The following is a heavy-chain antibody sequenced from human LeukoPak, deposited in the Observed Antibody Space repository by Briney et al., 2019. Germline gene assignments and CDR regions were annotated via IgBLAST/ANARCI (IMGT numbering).Heavy chain of an antibody. D-gene: IGHD2-2*01. CDR2: IYHSGST. Sequence: SETLSLTCTVSGGSISSGGYYWNCIRQPPGKGLEWIGYIYHSGSTYYNPSLKSRVTISVDRSKNQFSLKLSSVTAADTAVYYCARGVDIVVVPAATNWFDPWGQGTLVTVSS. CDR1: GGSISSGGYY. V-gene: IGHV4-30-2*01. J-gene: IGHJ5*02. CDR3: ARGVDIVVVPAATNWFDP.